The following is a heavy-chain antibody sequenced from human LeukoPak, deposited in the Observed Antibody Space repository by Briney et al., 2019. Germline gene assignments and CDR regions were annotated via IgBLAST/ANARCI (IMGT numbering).Heavy chain of an antibody. V-gene: IGHV3-49*04. CDR2: FITRVYGGTT. Sequence: PGGALRLCCRGSGLTFYYYAGNWGRQAPGKGVGWVGFFITRVYGGTTEYAASVKGRFTISRDDSNSIAYLQMSSLKTEDTAVYYCARAYDLSAYYQAYWGQGILVTVSS. CDR3: ARAYDLSAYYQAY. J-gene: IGHJ4*02. CDR1: GLTFYYYA. D-gene: IGHD3-22*01.